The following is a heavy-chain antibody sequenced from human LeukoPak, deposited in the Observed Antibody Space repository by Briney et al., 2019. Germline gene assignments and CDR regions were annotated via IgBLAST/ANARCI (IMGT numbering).Heavy chain of an antibody. CDR3: ARDTQQLADAFDI. CDR1: GFTVSSNY. D-gene: IGHD6-13*01. Sequence: GGSLRLSCAASGFTVSSNYMSWVRQAPGKGLEWVSVIYSGGSTYYADSVKGRFTISRDNSKNTLYLQMNSLRAEDTAVYYCARDTQQLADAFDIWGQGTMVTVSS. V-gene: IGHV3-53*01. J-gene: IGHJ3*02. CDR2: IYSGGST.